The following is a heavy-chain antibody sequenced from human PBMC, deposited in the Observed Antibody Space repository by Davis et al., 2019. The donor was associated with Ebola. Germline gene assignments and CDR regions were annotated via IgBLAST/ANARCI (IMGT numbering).Heavy chain of an antibody. CDR2: IKPDGSDK. CDR1: GFIFSSYW. Sequence: PGGSLRLSCKASGFIFSSYWMTWVRQAPGKGLEWVANIKPDGSDKYYVDSVNGRFTISRDNADNSLSLQMHSLTAEDTAFYYCARAPAPSAGEHFDSWGQGNLVTVSS. J-gene: IGHJ4*02. V-gene: IGHV3-7*01. CDR3: ARAPAPSAGEHFDS.